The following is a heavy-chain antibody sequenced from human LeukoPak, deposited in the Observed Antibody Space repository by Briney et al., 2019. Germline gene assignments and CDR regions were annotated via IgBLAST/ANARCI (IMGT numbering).Heavy chain of an antibody. CDR2: ISWNSNII. Sequence: GRSLRLSCAASGYTFDNYAMHWVRQAPGKGLEWVSLISWNSNIIAYADSVKGRFTISRDNAKNSLFLQMNSLRTEDMAFYYCAKARSGGSALAFEIRGQGTMVTVSS. V-gene: IGHV3-9*03. CDR1: GYTFDNYA. CDR3: AKARSGGSALAFEI. J-gene: IGHJ3*02. D-gene: IGHD1-26*01.